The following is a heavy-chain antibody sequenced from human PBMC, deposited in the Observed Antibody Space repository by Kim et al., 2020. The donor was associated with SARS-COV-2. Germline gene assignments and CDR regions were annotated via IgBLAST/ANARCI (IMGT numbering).Heavy chain of an antibody. V-gene: IGHV1-18*01. Sequence: YAQKLQGRVTMTTDTSTSTAYMELRSLRSDDTAVYYCARDWVPSSGALGYWGQGTLVTVSS. CDR3: ARDWVPSSGALGY. J-gene: IGHJ4*02. D-gene: IGHD3-22*01.